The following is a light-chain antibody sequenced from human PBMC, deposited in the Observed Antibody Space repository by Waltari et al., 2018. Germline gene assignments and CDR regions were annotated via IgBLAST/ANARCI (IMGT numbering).Light chain of an antibody. CDR2: DAS. CDR3: QQYFSTPPT. CDR1: QGINSA. Sequence: AIQLTQSPSSLSASVGDRVTITCRASQGINSALAWYQQKPGKAPKLLIYDASSLESGVPSRFSGSGYGTDFTLTISSLQAEDVAVYYCQQYFSTPPTFGQGTKVEIK. J-gene: IGKJ1*01. V-gene: IGKV1-13*02.